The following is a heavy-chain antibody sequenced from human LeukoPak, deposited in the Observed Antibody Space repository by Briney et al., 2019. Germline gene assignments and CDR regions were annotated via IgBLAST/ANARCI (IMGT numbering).Heavy chain of an antibody. V-gene: IGHV1-69*01. J-gene: IGHJ6*03. CDR1: GGTFSSYA. Sequence: ASVKVSCXASGGTFSSYAISWVRQAPGQGLEWMGGIIPIFGTANYAQKFQGRVTITADESTSTAYMELSSLRSEDTAVYYCARTVVANYYYYYYMDVWGKGTTVTVSS. CDR3: ARTVVANYYYYYYMDV. CDR2: IIPIFGTA. D-gene: IGHD2-21*01.